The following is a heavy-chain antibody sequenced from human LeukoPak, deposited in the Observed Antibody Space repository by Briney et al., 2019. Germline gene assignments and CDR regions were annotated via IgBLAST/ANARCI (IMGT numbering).Heavy chain of an antibody. CDR1: GYRFTTYW. CDR3: ARRDYGDSDKRYFDY. Sequence: GESLKISCKGSGYRFTTYWIGRVRQMPGKGLEWMGIIYPGDSDTRYSPSFEGQVTISADKSISTAYLQWSSLKASDTAIYYCARRDYGDSDKRYFDYWGQGTLVTVSS. CDR2: IYPGDSDT. V-gene: IGHV5-51*01. D-gene: IGHD4-17*01. J-gene: IGHJ4*02.